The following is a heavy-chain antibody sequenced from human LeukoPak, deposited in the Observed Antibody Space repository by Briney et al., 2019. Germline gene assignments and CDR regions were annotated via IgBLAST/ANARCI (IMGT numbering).Heavy chain of an antibody. J-gene: IGHJ4*02. CDR3: ARDLSGLKQLDFDY. CDR1: GFTFSSYA. D-gene: IGHD6-6*01. CDR2: ISYDGSNK. Sequence: PGGSLRLSCAASGFTFSSYAMHWVRQAPGKGLEWVAVISYDGSNKYYADSVKGRFTISRDNSKNTLYLQMNSLRAEDTAVYYCARDLSGLKQLDFDYWGQGTLVTVSS. V-gene: IGHV3-30*04.